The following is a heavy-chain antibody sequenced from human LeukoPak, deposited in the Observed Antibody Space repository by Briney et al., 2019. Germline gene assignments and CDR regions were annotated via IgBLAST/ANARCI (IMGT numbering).Heavy chain of an antibody. Sequence: GGSLRLSCAASGFTFSSYAMHWVRQAPGKGLEWVAVISYDGSNKYYADSVKGRFTISRDNSKNTLYLQMNSLKTEDTAVYYCTTNPIGEQIGGMEYYFDYWGQGTLVTVSS. CDR2: ISYDGSNK. CDR1: GFTFSSYA. CDR3: TTNPIGEQIGGMEYYFDY. V-gene: IGHV3-30-3*01. J-gene: IGHJ4*02. D-gene: IGHD3-3*01.